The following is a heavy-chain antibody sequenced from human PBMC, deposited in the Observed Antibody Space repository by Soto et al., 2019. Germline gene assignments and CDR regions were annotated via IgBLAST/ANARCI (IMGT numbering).Heavy chain of an antibody. V-gene: IGHV4-31*03. CDR2: IYYSGST. Sequence: QVQLQESGPGLVKPSQTLSLTCTVSGGSISSGGYYWSWIRQHPGKGLEWIGYIYYSGSTYYHPSLKSRITISVDTSKNQFSLKLSSVTAADTAVYYCARDERGYSYGPFDYWGQGTLVTVSS. D-gene: IGHD5-18*01. CDR3: ARDERGYSYGPFDY. CDR1: GGSISSGGYY. J-gene: IGHJ4*02.